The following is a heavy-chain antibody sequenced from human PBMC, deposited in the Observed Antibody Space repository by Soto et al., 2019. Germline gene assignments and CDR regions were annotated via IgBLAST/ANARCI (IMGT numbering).Heavy chain of an antibody. CDR2: INPNSGGT. CDR1: GGTFSSYA. Sequence: ASVKVSCKASGGTFSSYAISWVRQAPGQGLEWMGWINPNSGGTNYAQKFQGWVTMTRDTSISTAYMELSRLRSDDTAVYYCARDKHGRRTFDYWGQGTLVTVSS. J-gene: IGHJ4*02. CDR3: ARDKHGRRTFDY. V-gene: IGHV1-2*04. D-gene: IGHD2-15*01.